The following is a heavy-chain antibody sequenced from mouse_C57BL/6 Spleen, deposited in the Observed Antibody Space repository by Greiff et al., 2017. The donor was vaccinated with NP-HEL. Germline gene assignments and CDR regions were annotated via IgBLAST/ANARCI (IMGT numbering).Heavy chain of an antibody. D-gene: IGHD2-5*01. CDR2: IYPGDGDT. V-gene: IGHV1-82*01. CDR1: GYAFSSSW. J-gene: IGHJ4*01. CDR3: ARPAYSNYYYYAMDY. Sequence: QVQLKESGPELVKPGASVKISCKASGYAFSSSWMNWVKQRPGKGLEWIGRIYPGDGDTNYNGKFKGKATLTADKSSSTAYMQLSSLTSEDSAVYFCARPAYSNYYYYAMDYWGQGTSVTVSS.